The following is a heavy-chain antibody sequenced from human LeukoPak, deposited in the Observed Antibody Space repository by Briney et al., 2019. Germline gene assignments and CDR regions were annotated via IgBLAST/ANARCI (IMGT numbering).Heavy chain of an antibody. D-gene: IGHD2-15*01. V-gene: IGHV3-23*01. J-gene: IGHJ6*03. CDR1: GFTFSSYA. CDR3: GRSRRINASLYYYMDV. CDR2: IHSTGDST. Sequence: GGSLRLSCAASGFTFSSYAITWVRQAPGKGLEWVSSIHSTGDSTFYADSVKGRFTISRDNSKNTVYLLMNSLRTEDTAVYYCGRSRRINASLYYYMDVWGKGTTVTVSS.